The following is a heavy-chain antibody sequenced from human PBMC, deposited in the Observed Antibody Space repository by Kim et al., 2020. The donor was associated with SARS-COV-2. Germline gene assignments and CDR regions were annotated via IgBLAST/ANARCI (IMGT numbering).Heavy chain of an antibody. V-gene: IGHV1-2*02. CDR2: INPNSGGT. D-gene: IGHD6-13*01. CDR3: ARGGSSWSYYYYGMDV. CDR1: GYTFTGYY. Sequence: AAVKVSCKASGYTFTGYYMHWVRQAPGQGLEWMGWINPNSGGTNYAQKFQGRVTMTRDTSISTAYMELSRLRSDDTAMYYCARGGSSWSYYYYGMDVWGQRPTGTVSS. J-gene: IGHJ6*02.